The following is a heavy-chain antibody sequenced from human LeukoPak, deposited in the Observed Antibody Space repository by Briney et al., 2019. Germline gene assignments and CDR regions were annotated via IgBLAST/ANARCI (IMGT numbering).Heavy chain of an antibody. J-gene: IGHJ4*02. CDR3: ARGTVDTAMDGY. CDR1: VYTFTNYD. CDR2: MNPNSGNT. V-gene: IGHV1-8*01. D-gene: IGHD5-18*01. Sequence: ASVTDSFKPSVYTFTNYDINWVRPAAGQGRDGMGWMNPNSGNTGYAQKFQGRVNMTKNISISTAYLELSSLRSEDTAVYYCARGTVDTAMDGYWGQGTLVTVSS.